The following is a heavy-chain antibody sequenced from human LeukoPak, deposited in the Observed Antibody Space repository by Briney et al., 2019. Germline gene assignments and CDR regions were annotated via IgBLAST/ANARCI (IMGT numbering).Heavy chain of an antibody. V-gene: IGHV5-51*01. CDR3: ARGLSSNWYGGAFDI. CDR1: GYSFTSYW. Sequence: GESLKISCKGSGYSFTSYWIGWVRQMPGKGLEWMGVIYPGDSDTRYSPSFQGQVTISADKSISTAYLQWSSLKASDTAMYYCARGLSSNWYGGAFDIWGKGTMVTVSS. J-gene: IGHJ3*02. D-gene: IGHD6-13*01. CDR2: IYPGDSDT.